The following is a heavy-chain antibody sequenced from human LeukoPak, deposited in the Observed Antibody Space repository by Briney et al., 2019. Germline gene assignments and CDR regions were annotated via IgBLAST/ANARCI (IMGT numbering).Heavy chain of an antibody. D-gene: IGHD2-8*02. CDR1: GFTVSSNY. J-gene: IGHJ6*04. Sequence: GGSLRLSCAASGFTVSSNYMTWVRQAPGKGLEWVSHIYSGGSTYYADSVKGRFTISRDNSKNTLYLQMGNLRGEDMAVYYCAREFYGLNRWVPDVWGKGTTVTISS. CDR2: IYSGGST. V-gene: IGHV3-53*05. CDR3: AREFYGLNRWVPDV.